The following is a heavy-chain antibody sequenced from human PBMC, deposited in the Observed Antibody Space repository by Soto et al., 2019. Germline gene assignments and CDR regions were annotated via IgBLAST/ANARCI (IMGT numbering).Heavy chain of an antibody. J-gene: IGHJ4*02. CDR1: GGTFSSYA. CDR2: IIPIFGTA. CDR3: ARVPQSSYYYDSSGYSSPPDY. Sequence: SVKVSCKASGGTFSSYAISWVRQAPGQGLEWMGGIIPIFGTANYAQKFQGRVTITADESTSTAYMELSSLRSEDTAVYYCARVPQSSYYYDSSGYSSPPDYWGQGTLVTSPQ. V-gene: IGHV1-69*13. D-gene: IGHD3-22*01.